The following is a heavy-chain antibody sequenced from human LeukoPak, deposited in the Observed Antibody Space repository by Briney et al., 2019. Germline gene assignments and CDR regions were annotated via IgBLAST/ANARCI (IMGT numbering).Heavy chain of an antibody. D-gene: IGHD2-2*01. CDR3: ARNAVPDRPFSGMDV. J-gene: IGHJ6*04. Sequence: ASVKVSCKASGGTFSSYDISWVRQAPGQGLEWMGGIIPIFGTANYAQKFQGRVTITADESTSTAYMELSSLRSEDTAVYYCARNAVPDRPFSGMDVWGKGTTVTVSS. CDR2: IIPIFGTA. CDR1: GGTFSSYD. V-gene: IGHV1-69*01.